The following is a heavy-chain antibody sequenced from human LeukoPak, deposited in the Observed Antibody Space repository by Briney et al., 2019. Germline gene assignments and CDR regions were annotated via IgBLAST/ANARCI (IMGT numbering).Heavy chain of an antibody. V-gene: IGHV4-4*02. CDR2: IYHSGST. D-gene: IGHD1-26*01. CDR3: ARGSFSGSYYFVY. CDR1: GGSISSSNW. J-gene: IGHJ4*02. Sequence: PSGTLSLTCAVSGGSISSSNWWSWVRQPPGKGLEWIGEIYHSGSTNYNPSLKSRVTISVDTSKNQFSLKLSSVTAADTAVYYCARGSFSGSYYFVYWGQGTLVTVSS.